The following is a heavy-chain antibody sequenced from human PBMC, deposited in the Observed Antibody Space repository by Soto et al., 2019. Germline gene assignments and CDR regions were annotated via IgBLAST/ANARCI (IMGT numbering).Heavy chain of an antibody. J-gene: IGHJ4*02. Sequence: GGSLRLSCAASGFTFSSNVMHWARQAPGKGLEWVAFISFDGKKRNYAGSVKGRFTISRDNSKNMVYLQMNSLTGEDTAVYYCAKDRSDTWSFDYWGQGTLVTVSS. V-gene: IGHV3-30*18. CDR3: AKDRSDTWSFDY. CDR2: ISFDGKKR. CDR1: GFTFSSNV. D-gene: IGHD3-3*01.